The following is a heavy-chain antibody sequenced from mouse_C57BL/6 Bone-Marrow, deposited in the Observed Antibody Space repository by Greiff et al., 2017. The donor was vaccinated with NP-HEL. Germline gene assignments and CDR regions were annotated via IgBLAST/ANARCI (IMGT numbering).Heavy chain of an antibody. CDR1: GYTFTSYG. CDR3: ASPFTTVVSDY. CDR2: IYPRSGNT. V-gene: IGHV1-81*01. D-gene: IGHD1-1*01. J-gene: IGHJ2*01. Sequence: QVHVKQSGAELARPGASVKLSCKASGYTFTSYGISWVKQRTGQGLEWIGEIYPRSGNTYYNEKFKGKATLTADKSSSTAYMELRSLTSEDSAVYFCASPFTTVVSDYWGQGTTLTVSS.